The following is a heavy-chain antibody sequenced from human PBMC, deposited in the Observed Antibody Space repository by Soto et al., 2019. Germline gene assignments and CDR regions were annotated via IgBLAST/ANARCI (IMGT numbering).Heavy chain of an antibody. Sequence: QVQLQESGPGLVKPSETLSLTCTVSGGSISYYYWCWIRQPPGKGLEWIGYINYSGSTNYNPSLKSRVSISIATSKNHFSLKLSSVSAADTAVYYCARQDDILTGVDYWGQGTLVTVSS. V-gene: IGHV4-59*08. D-gene: IGHD3-9*01. CDR3: ARQDDILTGVDY. CDR2: INYSGST. CDR1: GGSISYYY. J-gene: IGHJ4*02.